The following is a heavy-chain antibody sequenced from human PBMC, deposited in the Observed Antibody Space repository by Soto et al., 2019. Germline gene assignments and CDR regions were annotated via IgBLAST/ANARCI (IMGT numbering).Heavy chain of an antibody. V-gene: IGHV4-39*01. CDR1: GGSISSSSYY. CDR2: IYYSGST. Sequence: PSETLSLTCTVSGGSISSSSYYWGWIRQPPGKGLEWIGSIYYSGSTYYNPSLKSRVTISVDTSKNQFSLKLSSVTAADTAVYYCARSGAEDVAVPADVALDYWGQGTLVTVAS. J-gene: IGHJ4*02. D-gene: IGHD2-2*01. CDR3: ARSGAEDVAVPADVALDY.